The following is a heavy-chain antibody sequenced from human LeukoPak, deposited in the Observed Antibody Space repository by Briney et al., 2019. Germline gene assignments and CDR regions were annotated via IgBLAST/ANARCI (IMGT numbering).Heavy chain of an antibody. CDR3: AKEYTGTFSPFPSYFDN. CDR1: GFTFSSYW. J-gene: IGHJ4*02. V-gene: IGHV3-74*01. D-gene: IGHD1-26*01. Sequence: GGSLRLSCAASGFTFSSYWMHWVRQAPGKGLVWVSRINSDGSSTSYADSVKGRFTISRDNAKNSLYLQMNSLRAEDTAIYYCAKEYTGTFSPFPSYFDNWGQGTLVTVSS. CDR2: INSDGSST.